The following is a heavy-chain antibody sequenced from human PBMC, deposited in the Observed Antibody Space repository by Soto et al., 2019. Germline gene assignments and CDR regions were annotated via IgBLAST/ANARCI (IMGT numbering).Heavy chain of an antibody. J-gene: IGHJ3*01. Sequence: GGSLRLSCAAAGFAFSSDNMNWVRQARGKGLEWVSSISPPRTFMTSADSPKYRFSISRDNADKSLFLQMNSLRAQDTAVYSCATPGLYRDVPGSTRDSFDLCGQGTKVTVSS. V-gene: IGHV3-21*01. CDR2: ISPPRTFM. CDR1: GFAFSSDN. CDR3: ATPGLYRDVPGSTRDSFDL. D-gene: IGHD4-17*01.